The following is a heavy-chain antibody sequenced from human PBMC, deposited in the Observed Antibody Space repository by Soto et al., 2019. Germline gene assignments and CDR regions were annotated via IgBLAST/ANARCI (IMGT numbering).Heavy chain of an antibody. Sequence: GGSLRLSCAASGFTFSSYAMSWVRRAPGKGLEWVSAISGSGGSTYYADSVKGRFTISRDNSKNTLYLQMNSLRAEDTAVYYCAKDPNSSSWYDWFDPWGQGTLVTVSS. J-gene: IGHJ5*02. CDR2: ISGSGGST. CDR1: GFTFSSYA. D-gene: IGHD6-13*01. CDR3: AKDPNSSSWYDWFDP. V-gene: IGHV3-23*01.